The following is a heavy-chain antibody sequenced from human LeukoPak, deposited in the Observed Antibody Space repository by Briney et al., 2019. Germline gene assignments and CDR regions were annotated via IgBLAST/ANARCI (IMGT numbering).Heavy chain of an antibody. CDR3: ARTSWIEYSSSPIDY. J-gene: IGHJ4*02. V-gene: IGHV4-39*07. CDR1: GGSISSSSYY. Sequence: PSETLSLTCTVSGGSISSSSYYWGWIRQPPGKGLEWIGSIYYSGSTYYNPSLKSRVTILVDTSKNQFSLKLSSVAAADTAVYYCARTSWIEYSSSPIDYWGQGTLVTVSS. D-gene: IGHD6-6*01. CDR2: IYYSGST.